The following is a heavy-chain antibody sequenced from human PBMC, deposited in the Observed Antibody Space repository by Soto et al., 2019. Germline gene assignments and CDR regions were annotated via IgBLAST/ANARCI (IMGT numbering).Heavy chain of an antibody. D-gene: IGHD2-15*01. CDR2: ISPGSRYP. CDR3: VRGGGGGLFDP. Sequence: PGGSLRLSCAGSGFTFGDSYMSWIRQAPGKGLEWLSYISPGSRYPAYADSVKGRFAISRDNAKRSLYLQMMSLTAEDTAIYYCVRGGGGGLFDPWGQGTMVTVSS. CDR1: GFTFGDSY. V-gene: IGHV3-11*06. J-gene: IGHJ5*02.